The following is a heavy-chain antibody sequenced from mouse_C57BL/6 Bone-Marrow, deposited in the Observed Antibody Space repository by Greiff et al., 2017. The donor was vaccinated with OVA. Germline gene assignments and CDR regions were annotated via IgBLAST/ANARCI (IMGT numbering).Heavy chain of an antibody. J-gene: IGHJ2*01. Sequence: EVQLQESGPELVKPGASVKIPCKASGYTFTDYNMDWVKQSHGKSLEWIGDINPNNGGTIYNQKFKGKATLTVDTSSSTAYMQLSSLTSEDSAVYYCASRGYGYGYWGQGTTLTVSS. CDR1: GYTFTDYN. CDR3: ASRGYGYGY. V-gene: IGHV1-18*01. CDR2: INPNNGGT. D-gene: IGHD2-2*01.